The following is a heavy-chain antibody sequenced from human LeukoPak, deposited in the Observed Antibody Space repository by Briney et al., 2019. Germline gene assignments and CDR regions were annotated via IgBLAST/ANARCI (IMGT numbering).Heavy chain of an antibody. J-gene: IGHJ5*02. D-gene: IGHD3-10*01. CDR1: GGTFSDYV. Sequence: ASVKVSCKASGGTFSDYVISWVRQAPGQGLEWMGGIIPIFYTTNYAQKFQGRVTITADGSTSTAYMELSSLRSEDTAVYYCARRYYGSGSANWFDPWGQGTLVTVSS. V-gene: IGHV1-69*13. CDR3: ARRYYGSGSANWFDP. CDR2: IIPIFYTT.